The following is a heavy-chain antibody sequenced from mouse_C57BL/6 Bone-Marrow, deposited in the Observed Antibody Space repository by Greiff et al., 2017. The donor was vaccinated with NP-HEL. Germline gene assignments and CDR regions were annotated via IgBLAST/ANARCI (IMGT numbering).Heavy chain of an antibody. CDR2: IYPGSGNT. J-gene: IGHJ2*01. D-gene: IGHD1-1*01. V-gene: IGHV1-76*01. Sequence: VQLQQSGAELVRPGASVMLSCKASGYTFTDYYINWVKQRPGQGLEWIARIYPGSGNTYYNEKFKGKATLTAEKSSSTAYMQLSSLTSEDSAVYFCARGSVVAKDYWGQGTTLTVSS. CDR1: GYTFTDYY. CDR3: ARGSVVAKDY.